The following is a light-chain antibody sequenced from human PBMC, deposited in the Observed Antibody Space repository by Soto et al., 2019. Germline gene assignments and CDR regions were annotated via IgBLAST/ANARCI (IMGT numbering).Light chain of an antibody. CDR3: QQWTNWPLT. J-gene: IGKJ4*02. CDR2: GAS. V-gene: IGKV3-15*01. CDR1: QSVSSN. Sequence: EIVRTQSPATLSVSPGESATLSCRASQSVSSNLAWFQQRPGQAPRLLLHGASTRATGVPASFRGSGSETDFTLTNSSLLSEDSTMYYCQQWTNWPLTFGGGTKVEIK.